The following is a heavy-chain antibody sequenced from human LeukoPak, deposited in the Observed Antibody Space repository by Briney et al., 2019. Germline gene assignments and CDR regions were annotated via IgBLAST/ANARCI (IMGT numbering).Heavy chain of an antibody. CDR2: VNPRDGSI. J-gene: IGHJ4*02. V-gene: IGHV1-46*01. Sequence: ASVKVSCKASGYTFTSYGISWVRQAPGQGLEWMGIVNPRDGSISYAQKFQGRVTMTRATSTSTVYMELSSLSSEDTAVYYCARAIYCSGGSCHSEFGYWGQGTLVTVSS. CDR3: ARAIYCSGGSCHSEFGY. D-gene: IGHD2-15*01. CDR1: GYTFTSYG.